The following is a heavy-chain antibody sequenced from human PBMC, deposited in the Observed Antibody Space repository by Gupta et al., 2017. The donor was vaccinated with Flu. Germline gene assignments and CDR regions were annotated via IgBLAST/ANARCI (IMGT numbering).Heavy chain of an antibody. CDR3: ARKVVHHAFDI. CDR1: GFSLSTSGMC. D-gene: IGHD3-22*01. V-gene: IGHV2-70*01. CDR2: IDWDDDK. Sequence: QVTLRESGPALVKPTQTLTLTCTFSGFSLSTSGMCVSWIRQPPGKALEWLELIDWDDDKYYSTSRKTRYTISKDTSKKQVVLTMTNMDHVDTATYYWARKVVHHAFDIWGQGTMVTVS. J-gene: IGHJ3*02.